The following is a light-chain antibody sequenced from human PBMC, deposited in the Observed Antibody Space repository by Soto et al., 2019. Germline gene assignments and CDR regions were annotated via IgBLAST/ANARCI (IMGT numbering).Light chain of an antibody. CDR3: QERSNWPLSIT. J-gene: IGKJ5*01. CDR2: DVS. CDR1: QGVTTN. V-gene: IGKV3-15*01. Sequence: EIVMTQSPDTLSVSPGERATLTCRAGQGVTTNFAWYQQKSGQSPRLLIYDVSIRATGVPARFSATGSETDFTLTISGLQSGDSAVYFCQERSNWPLSITFGQGTRLEI.